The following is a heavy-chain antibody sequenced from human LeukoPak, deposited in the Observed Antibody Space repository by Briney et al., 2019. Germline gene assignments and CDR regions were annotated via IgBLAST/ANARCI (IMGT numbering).Heavy chain of an antibody. V-gene: IGHV3-74*01. CDR1: GFTFSSYW. D-gene: IGHD6-19*01. J-gene: IGHJ4*02. Sequence: PGGSLRLSCAASGFTFSSYWMHWVRQTPGKGLVWVSRVSPDGSTTYYADSVKGRFTISRDNSKNTLHLQMNSLRAEDTAVYYCARDNGVTAVAGHFDYWGQGTLVTVSS. CDR3: ARDNGVTAVAGHFDY. CDR2: VSPDGSTT.